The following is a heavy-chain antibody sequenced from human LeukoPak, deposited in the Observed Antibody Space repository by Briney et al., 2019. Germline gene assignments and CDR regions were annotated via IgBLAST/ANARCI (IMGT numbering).Heavy chain of an antibody. CDR2: INSNGGST. CDR1: GFTFSSYA. CDR3: AKDSGVGATTFGSFPWDY. Sequence: GGSLRLSCAASGFTFSSYAMSWVRQAPGKGLEWVSLINSNGGSTYYADSVKGRFTVSRDNSKNTLYLQMNSLRAEDTAVYYCAKDSGVGATTFGSFPWDYWGQGTLVTVSS. V-gene: IGHV3-23*01. D-gene: IGHD1-26*01. J-gene: IGHJ4*02.